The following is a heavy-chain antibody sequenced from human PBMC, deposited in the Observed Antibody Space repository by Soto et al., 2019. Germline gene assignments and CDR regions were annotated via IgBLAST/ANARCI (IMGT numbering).Heavy chain of an antibody. CDR2: INAGDGNT. Sequence: ASVKVSCKASGHTFTSYAMHWVRQAPGQRLEWMGWINAGDGNTKYSQKFQGRVTITRDTSASTAYMELSSLRSEDTAVYYCATGPPNSGRSSSSFYWGQGTLVTVSS. J-gene: IGHJ4*02. CDR3: ATGPPNSGRSSSSFY. V-gene: IGHV1-3*01. CDR1: GHTFTSYA. D-gene: IGHD6-6*01.